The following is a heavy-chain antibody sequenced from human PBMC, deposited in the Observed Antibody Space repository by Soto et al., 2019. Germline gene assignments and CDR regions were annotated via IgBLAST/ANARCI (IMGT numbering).Heavy chain of an antibody. Sequence: GGSLRLSCAASGFTFSDYYMSWIRQAPGKGLEWVSYISSSGSTIYYADSVKGRFTISRDNAKNSLYLQMNSLSDEDTAVYYCTKSADSAGWGVDFWGQVTLVTVSS. CDR3: TKSADSAGWGVDF. J-gene: IGHJ4*02. CDR1: GFTFSDYY. D-gene: IGHD6-19*01. V-gene: IGHV3-11*04. CDR2: ISSSGSTI.